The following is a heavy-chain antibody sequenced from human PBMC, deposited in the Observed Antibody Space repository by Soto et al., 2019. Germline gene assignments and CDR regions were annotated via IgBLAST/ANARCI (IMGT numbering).Heavy chain of an antibody. CDR3: ARDFDGLGYGSGWYRYYFDF. V-gene: IGHV3-21*01. Sequence: GGSLRLSCSASGFSFSSYSMNWVRQAPGKGLEWVSSISSSSTYINYADSVKGRFTISRDNAKNALFLQMNSLRAEDTAVYFCARDFDGLGYGSGWYRYYFDFWGQGTLVTVSS. D-gene: IGHD6-19*01. J-gene: IGHJ4*02. CDR2: ISSSSTYI. CDR1: GFSFSSYS.